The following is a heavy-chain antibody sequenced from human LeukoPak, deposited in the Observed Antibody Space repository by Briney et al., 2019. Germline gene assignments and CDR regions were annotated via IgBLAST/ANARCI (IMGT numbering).Heavy chain of an antibody. V-gene: IGHV3-23*01. CDR3: AKDPRIAVALYYFDY. Sequence: GGSLRHSCAASGFTFSSYAMSWVRQAPEKGLEWVSAISGSGGSTYYADSVKGRFTISRDNSKNTLYLQMNSLRAEDTAVYYCAKDPRIAVALYYFDYWGQGTLVTVSS. CDR1: GFTFSSYA. D-gene: IGHD6-19*01. J-gene: IGHJ4*02. CDR2: ISGSGGST.